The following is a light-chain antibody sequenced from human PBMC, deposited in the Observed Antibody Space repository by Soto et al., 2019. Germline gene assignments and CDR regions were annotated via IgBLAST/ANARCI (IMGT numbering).Light chain of an antibody. Sequence: QSVLTQPASVSGSPGQSITISCTRTSSDVGSYNFVSWYQQHPGEVPKVMIYEVSKRPSGVSDRFSGSKSGNTASLTISGLQAEDEADYYCCADAGRSTYVFGTGTKVTV. CDR1: SSDVGSYNF. CDR3: CADAGRSTYV. CDR2: EVS. J-gene: IGLJ1*01. V-gene: IGLV2-23*02.